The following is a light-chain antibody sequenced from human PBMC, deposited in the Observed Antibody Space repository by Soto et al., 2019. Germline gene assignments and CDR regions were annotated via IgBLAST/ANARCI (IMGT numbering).Light chain of an antibody. Sequence: QSVLTQPASVSGSPGQSITISCTGTSSDVGSYNLVSWYQQHPGKAPKLMIYEGTKRPSGVSSRFSGSKSGNTASLTISGLQAEDEADYYCCSYAGSYTFVVFGGGTKLTVL. CDR1: SSDVGSYNL. J-gene: IGLJ2*01. CDR3: CSYAGSYTFVV. CDR2: EGT. V-gene: IGLV2-23*03.